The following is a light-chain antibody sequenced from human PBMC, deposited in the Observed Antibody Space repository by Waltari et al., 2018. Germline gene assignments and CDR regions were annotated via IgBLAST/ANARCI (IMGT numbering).Light chain of an antibody. J-gene: IGKJ4*01. Sequence: DIVMTQPPDSLAVSLGERATINCKSSQSVLYSSNNKNYLAWYQQKPGQPPKLLIYWASTRESGVPDRFSGSGSGTDFTLTISSLQAEDFATYYCQQTYITPISFGGGTKVQIK. V-gene: IGKV4-1*01. CDR3: QQTYITPIS. CDR2: WAS. CDR1: QSVLYSSNNKNY.